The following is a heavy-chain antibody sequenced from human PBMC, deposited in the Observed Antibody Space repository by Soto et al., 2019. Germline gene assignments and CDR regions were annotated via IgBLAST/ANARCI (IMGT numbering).Heavy chain of an antibody. CDR3: ARIHSGSYWKGFDY. CDR2: ISSSSSYT. Sequence: PGGSLRLSCAASGFTFSSYSMNWVRQAPGKGLEWVSYISSSSSYTNYADSVKGRFTISRDNAKNSLYLQMNSLRAEDTAVYYCARIHSGSYWKGFDYWGQGTLVTVSS. V-gene: IGHV3-21*05. CDR1: GFTFSSYS. D-gene: IGHD1-26*01. J-gene: IGHJ4*02.